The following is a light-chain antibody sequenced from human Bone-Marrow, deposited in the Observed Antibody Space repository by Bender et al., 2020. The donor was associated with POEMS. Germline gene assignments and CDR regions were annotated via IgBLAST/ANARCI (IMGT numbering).Light chain of an antibody. Sequence: SYLLTQAPSVSVAPGQTARITCGGNNIRSESVHWYQQKSGQAPVLVVHDDIDRPSGIPERFSGSNSGGDTATLTITSVEAGDEADYYCQVWDSDSDVGVFGGGTKLTVL. CDR2: DDI. CDR1: NIRSES. CDR3: QVWDSDSDVGV. V-gene: IGLV3-21*02. J-gene: IGLJ3*02.